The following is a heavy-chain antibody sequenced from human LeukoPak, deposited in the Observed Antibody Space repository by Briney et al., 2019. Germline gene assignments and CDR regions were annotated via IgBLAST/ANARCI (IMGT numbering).Heavy chain of an antibody. CDR1: GYSFTSYW. J-gene: IGHJ4*02. CDR3: ARGVIDDSSGYYYAPFDY. V-gene: IGHV5-51*01. D-gene: IGHD3-22*01. CDR2: IYPGDSDT. Sequence: PGESLNISCKGSGYSFTSYWIGWVRQMPGKGLEWMGIIYPGDSDTRYSPSFQGQVTISADKSISTAYLQWSSLKASDTAMYYCARGVIDDSSGYYYAPFDYWGQGTLVTVSS.